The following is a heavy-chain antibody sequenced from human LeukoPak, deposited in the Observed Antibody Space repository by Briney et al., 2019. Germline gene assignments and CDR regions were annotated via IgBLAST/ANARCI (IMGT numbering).Heavy chain of an antibody. V-gene: IGHV4-34*01. CDR2: INHSGST. D-gene: IGHD6-6*01. CDR1: GGSFSGYY. CDR3: ARGPLIAARPTYYFDY. J-gene: IGHJ4*02. Sequence: SETLSLTCAVCGGSFSGYYWSWIRQPPGKGLEWIGEINHSGSTNYNPSLKSRVTISVDTSKNQFSLKLSSVTAADTAVYYCARGPLIAARPTYYFDYWGQGTLVTVSS.